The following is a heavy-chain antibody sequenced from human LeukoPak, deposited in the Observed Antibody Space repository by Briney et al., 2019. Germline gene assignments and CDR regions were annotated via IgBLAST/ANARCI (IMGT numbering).Heavy chain of an antibody. D-gene: IGHD3-16*01. V-gene: IGHV4-34*01. CDR2: INHSGST. Sequence: PSETLSLTCTVSGGSISSYYWSWIRQPPGKGLEWIGEINHSGSTNYNPSLKSRVTISVDTSKNQFSLKLSSVTAADTAVYYCASQSYGGLRTHDYWGQGTLVTVSS. CDR3: ASQSYGGLRTHDY. J-gene: IGHJ4*02. CDR1: GGSISSYY.